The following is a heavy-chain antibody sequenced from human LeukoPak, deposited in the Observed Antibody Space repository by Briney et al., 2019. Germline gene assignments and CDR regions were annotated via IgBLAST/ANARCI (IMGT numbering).Heavy chain of an antibody. CDR2: ISYSGST. V-gene: IGHV4-59*01. CDR3: ARDRPHSSSRRGFDP. D-gene: IGHD6-13*01. CDR1: GGSISNYY. Sequence: SETLSLTCTVSGGSISNYYWSWIRQPPGKGLEWIGYISYSGSTISNPSLKSRVTISVDTSKDQFSLKLSSVTAADTAVYYCARDRPHSSSRRGFDPWGQGTLVTVSS. J-gene: IGHJ5*02.